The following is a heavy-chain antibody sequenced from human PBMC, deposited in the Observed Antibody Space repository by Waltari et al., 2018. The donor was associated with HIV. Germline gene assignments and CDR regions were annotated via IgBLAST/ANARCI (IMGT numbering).Heavy chain of an antibody. J-gene: IGHJ4*02. CDR1: GDSVSSNSAA. V-gene: IGHV6-1*01. CDR3: ARGKYYDFWSGYYDFDY. CDR2: TYYRSKWYN. Sequence: QVQLQQSGPGLVKPSQTLSITCPISGDSVSSNSAAWNWIRQSPSRGLEWLGRTYYRSKWYNDYAVSVKSRITINPDTSKNQFSLQLNSVTPEDTAVYYCARGKYYDFWSGYYDFDYWGQGTQVTVSS. D-gene: IGHD3-3*01.